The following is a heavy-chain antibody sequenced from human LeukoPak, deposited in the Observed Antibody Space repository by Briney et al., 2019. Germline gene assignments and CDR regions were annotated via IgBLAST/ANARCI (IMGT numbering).Heavy chain of an antibody. CDR3: AQSLGSSDWMGNWFDR. CDR1: GGSISSSGHS. D-gene: IGHD6-13*01. CDR2: IYYTGRT. J-gene: IGHJ5*02. Sequence: SETLSLTCTVSGGSISSSGHSWGWIRQPPGKGLEWTGTIYYTGRTYYNPSLKSRVPISVDTSKNQISLRLSSVTAAGTAVYYCAQSLGSSDWMGNWFDRWGQGMLVTVSS. V-gene: IGHV4-39*01.